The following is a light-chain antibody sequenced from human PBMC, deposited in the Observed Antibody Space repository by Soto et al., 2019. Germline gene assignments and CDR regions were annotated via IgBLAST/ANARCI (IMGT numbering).Light chain of an antibody. V-gene: IGLV1-40*01. CDR1: SSNIGAGYD. CDR2: GNS. CDR3: QSYDSSLSAL. J-gene: IGLJ3*02. Sequence: QSVLTPPPSVSGAPGQRVTISCTGSSSNIGAGYDVHWYQHLPGTAPKLLIYGNSNRPSGVPDRFSGSKSGTSASLASTGLQAEDEADYYCQSYDSSLSALFGGGTKLTVL.